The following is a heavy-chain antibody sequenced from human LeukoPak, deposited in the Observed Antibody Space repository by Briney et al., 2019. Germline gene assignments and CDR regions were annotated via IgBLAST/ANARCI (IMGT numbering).Heavy chain of an antibody. V-gene: IGHV3-21*04. D-gene: IGHD6-13*01. CDR3: AKADRSWTGFDY. Sequence: GGSLRLSCAASGFTFSSYSMNWVRQAPGKGLEWVSSISSSSSYIYYADSVKGRFTISRDNAKNSLYLQMNSLRAEDTAVYYCAKADRSWTGFDYWGQGTLVTVSS. CDR2: ISSSSSYI. J-gene: IGHJ4*02. CDR1: GFTFSSYS.